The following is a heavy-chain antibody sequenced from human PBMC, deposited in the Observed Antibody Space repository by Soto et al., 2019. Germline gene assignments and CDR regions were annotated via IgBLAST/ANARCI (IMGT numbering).Heavy chain of an antibody. D-gene: IGHD6-6*01. J-gene: IGHJ5*02. CDR1: GGSISSGGYY. CDR2: IYYSGST. Sequence: KPSETLSLTCTVSGGSISSGGYYWSWIRQHPGKGLEWIGYIYYSGSTYYNPSLKSRVTISVDTSKNQFSLKLSSVTAADTAVYYCARERAGVAARIPLNWFDPWGQGTLVTVS. V-gene: IGHV4-31*03. CDR3: ARERAGVAARIPLNWFDP.